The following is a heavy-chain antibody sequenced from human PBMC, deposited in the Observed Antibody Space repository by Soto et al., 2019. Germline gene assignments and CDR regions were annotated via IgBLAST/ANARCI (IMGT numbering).Heavy chain of an antibody. Sequence: PGESLKISCKGSGYSFTSYWIGWVRQMPGKGLEWMGIIYPGDSDTRYSPSFQGQVTISADKSISTAYLQWSSLKASDTAMYYCARPREARKYYYGVDVWGQATTVTVSS. CDR3: ARPREARKYYYGVDV. CDR1: GYSFTSYW. CDR2: IYPGDSDT. D-gene: IGHD6-6*01. V-gene: IGHV5-51*01. J-gene: IGHJ6*02.